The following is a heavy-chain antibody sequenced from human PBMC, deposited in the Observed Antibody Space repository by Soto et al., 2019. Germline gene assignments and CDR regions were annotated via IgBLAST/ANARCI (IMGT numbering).Heavy chain of an antibody. CDR1: GGSVSSGSYY. J-gene: IGHJ3*02. CDR2: IYYSGST. CDR3: ARKSDMATIKGGDAFDI. D-gene: IGHD5-12*01. Sequence: PSETLSLTCTVSGGSVSSGSYYWSWIRQPPGKGLEWIGYIYYSGSTNYNPSLKSRVTISVDTSKNQFSLKLSSVTAADTAVYYCARKSDMATIKGGDAFDIWGQGTMVTVSS. V-gene: IGHV4-61*01.